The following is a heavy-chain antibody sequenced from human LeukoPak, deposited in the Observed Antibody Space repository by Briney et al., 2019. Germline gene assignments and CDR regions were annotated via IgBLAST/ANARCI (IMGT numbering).Heavy chain of an antibody. CDR1: GFSLRIYW. J-gene: IGHJ4*02. CDR3: ARALDSSSSRYQAFEY. CDR2: IKQDESEK. D-gene: IGHD2-2*01. Sequence: PGGSLRLSCVASGFSLRIYWMSWVRQAPGKGLEWVANIKQDESEKYYVDSVKGRFTISRDNATNSLYLQTNSLRAEQTAVYYCARALDSSSSRYQAFEYWGQGTLVTVSS. V-gene: IGHV3-7*01.